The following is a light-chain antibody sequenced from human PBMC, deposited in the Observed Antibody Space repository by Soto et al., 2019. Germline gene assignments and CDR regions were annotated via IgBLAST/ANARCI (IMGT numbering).Light chain of an antibody. CDR3: SSYSSSSSLYV. CDR2: KVS. V-gene: IGLV2-14*01. J-gene: IGLJ1*01. Sequence: HSALTQPASVSGSPGQSITISCTGTSSDVGGYNYVSWYQQHPGKPPKVMIYKVSDRPSGISNRFSGSKSANTASLTISGLQAEDEADYYCSSYSSSSSLYVFGTGTKVTVL. CDR1: SSDVGGYNY.